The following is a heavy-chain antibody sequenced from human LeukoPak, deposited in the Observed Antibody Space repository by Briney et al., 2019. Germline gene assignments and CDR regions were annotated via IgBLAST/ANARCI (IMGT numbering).Heavy chain of an antibody. V-gene: IGHV3-74*01. CDR2: INPGGSSI. Sequence: GGSLRLSCVASGFTFSSYWMRWVRQVPGKELVWVARINPGGSSITYADSVKGRFTISRDNAKNTLYLQMDSLRAEDTGVYYCARSNQADDYWGQGTLVTVSS. CDR1: GFTFSSYW. CDR3: ARSNQADDY. J-gene: IGHJ4*02. D-gene: IGHD1-14*01.